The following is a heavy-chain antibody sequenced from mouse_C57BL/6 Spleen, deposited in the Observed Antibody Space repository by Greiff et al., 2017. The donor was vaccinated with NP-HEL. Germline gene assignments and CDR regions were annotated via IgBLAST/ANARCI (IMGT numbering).Heavy chain of an antibody. Sequence: QVQLKQPGAELVKPGASVKLSCKASGYTFTSYWMHWVKQRPGQGLEWIGMIHPNSGSTNYNEKFKSKATLTVDKSSSTAYMQLSSLTSEDSAVYYCAREALYYSNSFAYWGQGTLVTVSA. CDR3: AREALYYSNSFAY. D-gene: IGHD2-5*01. J-gene: IGHJ3*01. V-gene: IGHV1-64*01. CDR1: GYTFTSYW. CDR2: IHPNSGST.